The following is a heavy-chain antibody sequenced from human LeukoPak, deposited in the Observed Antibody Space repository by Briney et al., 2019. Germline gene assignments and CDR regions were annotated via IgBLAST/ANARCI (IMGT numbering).Heavy chain of an antibody. V-gene: IGHV4-34*01. J-gene: IGHJ6*02. CDR3: ARGLRFLVV. CDR2: INHSGST. CDR1: GFTFSNAW. D-gene: IGHD3-3*01. Sequence: GSLRLSCAASGFTFSNAWMSWVRQPPGKGLEWIGEINHSGSTNYNPSLKSRVTISVDTSKNQFSLKLSFVTAADTAVYYCARGLRFLVVWGQGTTVTVSS.